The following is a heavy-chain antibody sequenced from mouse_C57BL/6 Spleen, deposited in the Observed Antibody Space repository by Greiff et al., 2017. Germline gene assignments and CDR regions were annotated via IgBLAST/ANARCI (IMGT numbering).Heavy chain of an antibody. J-gene: IGHJ4*01. CDR3: TVYYYGSRYYAMDY. V-gene: IGHV6-3*01. CDR2: IRLKSDNNAT. CDR1: GFTFSNYW. Sequence: EVKLMESGGGLVQPGGSMKLSCVASGFTFSNYWMNWVRQSPEKGLEWVAQIRLKSDNNATHYAESGKGRFTISRDDSKSSVYLTMNNLRAEDTGIYYCTVYYYGSRYYAMDYWGQGTSVTVSS. D-gene: IGHD1-1*01.